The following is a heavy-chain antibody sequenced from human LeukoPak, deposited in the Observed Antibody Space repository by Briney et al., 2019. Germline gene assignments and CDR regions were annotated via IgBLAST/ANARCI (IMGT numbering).Heavy chain of an antibody. CDR1: GFTFREHA. CDR3: ARSGRGRSTWFAF. Sequence: PGGPLRLSCAASGFTFREHAMLWVPQAPDKGLNWGAVTSYGGSKKYYAASVKGRFTISRDNSKNTLYLQINTLRAADTAVYYCARSGRGRSTWFAFWGQGTLVTVSS. V-gene: IGHV3-30*01. CDR2: TSYGGSKK. J-gene: IGHJ4*02. D-gene: IGHD1-26*01.